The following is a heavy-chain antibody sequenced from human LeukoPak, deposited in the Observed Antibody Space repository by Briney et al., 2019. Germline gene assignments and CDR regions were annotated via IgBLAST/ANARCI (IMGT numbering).Heavy chain of an antibody. D-gene: IGHD3-3*01. V-gene: IGHV1-2*02. J-gene: IGHJ3*02. CDR2: ITPNSGGT. Sequence: ASVKVSCKASGYTFTAYYMHWARQAPGQGLEWMGWITPNSGGTNYAQKFQARVTLTRDTSISTAYMELSSLRSDDTAVYFCARETGLSGTYSDAFDIWGQGTMVTVSS. CDR1: GYTFTAYY. CDR3: ARETGLSGTYSDAFDI.